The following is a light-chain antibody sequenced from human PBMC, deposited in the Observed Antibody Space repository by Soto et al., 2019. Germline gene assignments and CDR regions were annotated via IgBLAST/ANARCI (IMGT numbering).Light chain of an antibody. CDR1: QSMGSN. V-gene: IGKV3-15*01. CDR2: GAS. Sequence: EIVMTQSPATMSVSPVERATLSCMASQSMGSNVAWYQQKPGQAPRLLIYGASTRAAGIPARFSGSGSGTEFTLTITSLQSEDFAVYYCQQFHNWPRTFGQGTKVDIK. J-gene: IGKJ1*01. CDR3: QQFHNWPRT.